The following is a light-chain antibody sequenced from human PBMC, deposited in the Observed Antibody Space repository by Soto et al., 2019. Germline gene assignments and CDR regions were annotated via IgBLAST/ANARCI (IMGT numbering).Light chain of an antibody. J-gene: IGKJ1*01. CDR2: LDS. Sequence: IVMTQSPLSLTVTPGEPASISCRSGQRLLHTNGYNYLEWYLQKPGQSPQLLINLDSDRASGVPDRFSGSGSGTDFTLKLSRVEAEDVALYYCMQSLETPWTFGQGTKVEIK. V-gene: IGKV2-28*01. CDR3: MQSLETPWT. CDR1: QRLLHTNGYNY.